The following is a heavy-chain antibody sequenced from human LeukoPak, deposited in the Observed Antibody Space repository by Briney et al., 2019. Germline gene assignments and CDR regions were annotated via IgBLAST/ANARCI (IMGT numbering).Heavy chain of an antibody. CDR2: IKQDGSEK. CDR3: VKVAKYYYGSETYYFFEH. J-gene: IGHJ4*02. Sequence: GGSLRLSCGASGFTFSSSWMSWVRQAPGKGLEWVANIKQDGSEKYYVDSVKGRFTISRDNAKNSLDLQMNSLRVEDTGIYYCVKVAKYYYGSETYYFFEHWGQGTPVTASS. D-gene: IGHD3-10*01. V-gene: IGHV3-7*01. CDR1: GFTFSSSW.